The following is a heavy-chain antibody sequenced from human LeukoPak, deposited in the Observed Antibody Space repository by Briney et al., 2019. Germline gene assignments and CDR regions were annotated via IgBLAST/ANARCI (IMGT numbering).Heavy chain of an antibody. V-gene: IGHV1-18*01. J-gene: IGHJ4*02. CDR1: GYPFTSYG. CDR2: ISPYNGYT. D-gene: IGHD5-12*01. CDR3: ARDDGVGSYRFDY. Sequence: ASVKVSCKASGYPFTSYGFTWVRQAPGQGLEWMGWISPYNGYTNYAQNLQGRVTMTTGTITSTAYMELRSLRSDDTAVYYCARDDGVGSYRFDYWGQGTLVTVSS.